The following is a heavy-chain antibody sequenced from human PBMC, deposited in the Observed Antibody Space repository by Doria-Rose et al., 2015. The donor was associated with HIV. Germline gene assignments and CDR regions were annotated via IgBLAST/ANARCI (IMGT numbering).Heavy chain of an antibody. CDR1: GASISSYY. CDR3: ASGSYYVNY. D-gene: IGHD1-26*01. J-gene: IGHJ4*02. Sequence: VQLQESGPGLVKPSETLSLTCTVSGASISSYYWSWIRQPPGKGLEWIGYIYYIGSTNYNPSLKSRVTISVDTSKDQFSLKLSSVTAADTAAYYCASGSYYVNYWGQGTLVTVSS. V-gene: IGHV4-59*01. CDR2: IYYIGST.